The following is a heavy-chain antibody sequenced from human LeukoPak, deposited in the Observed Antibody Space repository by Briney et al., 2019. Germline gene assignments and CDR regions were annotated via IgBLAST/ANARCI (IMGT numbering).Heavy chain of an antibody. J-gene: IGHJ5*02. Sequence: SETLSLTCTVSGGSISSGDYYWSWIRQPPGTGLEWIGYIYYSGSTYYNPSLKSRVTISVDTSKNQFSLKLSSVTAADTAVYYCARDATGYSSSWYVGWFDPWGQGTLVTVSS. V-gene: IGHV4-30-4*01. D-gene: IGHD6-13*01. CDR2: IYYSGST. CDR3: ARDATGYSSSWYVGWFDP. CDR1: GGSISSGDYY.